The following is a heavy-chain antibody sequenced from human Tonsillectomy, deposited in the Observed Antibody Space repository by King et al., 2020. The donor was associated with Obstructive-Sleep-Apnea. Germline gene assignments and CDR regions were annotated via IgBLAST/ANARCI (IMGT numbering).Heavy chain of an antibody. V-gene: IGHV1-2*05. CDR2: INPNSGGT. J-gene: IGHJ4*02. Sequence: QLVESGAEVKKPGASVKVSCKASGYTFTGYYMHWVRQAPGQGLEWMGRINPNSGGTNYAQKFQGRVTMTRDTSISTASMELSRLRSDDTVVYYCARGARGSGSYRFDYWGQGTLVTVSS. D-gene: IGHD3-10*01. CDR3: ARGARGSGSYRFDY. CDR1: GYTFTGYY.